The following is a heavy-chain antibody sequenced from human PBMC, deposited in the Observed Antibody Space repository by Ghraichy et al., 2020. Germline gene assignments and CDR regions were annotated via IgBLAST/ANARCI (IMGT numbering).Heavy chain of an antibody. CDR1: GFMFGSHW. CDR2: ISGDGSST. V-gene: IGHV3-74*01. J-gene: IGHJ4*02. D-gene: IGHD2-15*01. Sequence: GGSLRFSCAASGFMFGSHWIHWVRQAPGKGLVWVSRISGDGSSTSYADSVKGRFTISRDNAKNTLYLQMNSLRTEDTAVYYCARGAIQGCGGSCYSVGSFDHWGQGALVTVSP. CDR3: ARGAIQGCGGSCYSVGSFDH.